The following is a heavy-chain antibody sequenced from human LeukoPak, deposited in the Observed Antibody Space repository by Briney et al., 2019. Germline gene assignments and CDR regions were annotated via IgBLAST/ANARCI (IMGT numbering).Heavy chain of an antibody. V-gene: IGHV3-48*03. CDR3: ARGQWKSDSSGYLY. CDR2: ISNSGSTI. Sequence: GGSLRLSCAASGFTFSSYEMNWVRQAPGKGLEWVSYISNSGSTINYADSVKGRFTISRDNAKNSLYLQMNSLRAEDTAVYYCARGQWKSDSSGYLYWGQGTLVTVSS. CDR1: GFTFSSYE. D-gene: IGHD3-22*01. J-gene: IGHJ4*02.